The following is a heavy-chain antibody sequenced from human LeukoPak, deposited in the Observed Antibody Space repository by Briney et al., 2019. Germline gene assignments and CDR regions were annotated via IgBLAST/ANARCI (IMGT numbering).Heavy chain of an antibody. V-gene: IGHV3-21*04. CDR3: AKCVNYGNYYYYYYMDV. Sequence: GGSLRLSCAGSGFTFSSYSMNWVRQAPGKGLEWVSSISSSSTYIYYADSVKGRFTISRDNSKNTLYLQMNSLRAEDTALYYCAKCVNYGNYYYYYYMDVWGKGTTVTVSS. D-gene: IGHD4/OR15-4a*01. J-gene: IGHJ6*03. CDR2: ISSSSTYI. CDR1: GFTFSSYS.